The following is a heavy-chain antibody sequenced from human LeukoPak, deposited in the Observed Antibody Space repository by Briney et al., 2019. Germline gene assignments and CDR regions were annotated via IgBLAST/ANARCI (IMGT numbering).Heavy chain of an antibody. D-gene: IGHD2-15*01. V-gene: IGHV3-48*04. Sequence: PGGSLRLSCAASGFTFSSYSMNWVRQAPGKGLEWVSYISSSSSTIYYADSVKGRFTISRDNAKNSLYLQMNSLRAEDTAVYYCARARDIVVVVAAKVFDYWGQGTLVTVSS. CDR1: GFTFSSYS. CDR3: ARARDIVVVVAAKVFDY. CDR2: ISSSSSTI. J-gene: IGHJ4*02.